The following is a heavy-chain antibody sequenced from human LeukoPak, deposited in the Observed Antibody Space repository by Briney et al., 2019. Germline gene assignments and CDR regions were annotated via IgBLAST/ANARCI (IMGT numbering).Heavy chain of an antibody. CDR3: KKDLCPTDLFERSSQWLSYFDY. CDR1: GITVSSNE. D-gene: IGHD3-22*01. CDR2: ISGGST. Sequence: GGSLRLSCAVSGITVSSNEMNWVRQAPGKGLEWVSFISGGSTYYVDSRKGRFTISRDNSKNTLHLQINSLRAEDTAVYYCKKDLCPTDLFERSSQWLSYFDYWGQGTLVTVSS. J-gene: IGHJ4*02. V-gene: IGHV3-38-3*01.